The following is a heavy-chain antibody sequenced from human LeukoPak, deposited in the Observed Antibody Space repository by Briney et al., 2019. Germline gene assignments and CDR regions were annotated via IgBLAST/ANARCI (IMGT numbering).Heavy chain of an antibody. V-gene: IGHV4-61*02. J-gene: IGHJ6*03. D-gene: IGHD3-22*01. CDR1: GGSVSSGSYY. Sequence: SETLSLTCTVSGGSVSSGSYYWSWIRQPAGEGMEWIGRIYSRGNTNYNPSLKSRVTISVDTSKNQLSLKLSSVTAADTAVYYCAREGPYDSSDYCYYYMEVWGKGTTVAVSS. CDR3: AREGPYDSSDYCYYYMEV. CDR2: IYSRGNT.